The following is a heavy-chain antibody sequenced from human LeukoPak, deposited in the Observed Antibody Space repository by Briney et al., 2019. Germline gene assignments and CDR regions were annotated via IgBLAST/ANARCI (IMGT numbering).Heavy chain of an antibody. J-gene: IGHJ4*02. CDR3: ARDRAVPGRGYYFDY. D-gene: IGHD6-19*01. CDR1: GFTVSSNY. V-gene: IGHV3-53*01. Sequence: PGGSLRLSRAASGFTVSSNYMTWVRQAPGKGLEWVSTIYSGGNTYYADSVKGRFTISRDNSKNTLFLQMNSLRAEDTAVYYCARDRAVPGRGYYFDYWGQGTLVTVSS. CDR2: IYSGGNT.